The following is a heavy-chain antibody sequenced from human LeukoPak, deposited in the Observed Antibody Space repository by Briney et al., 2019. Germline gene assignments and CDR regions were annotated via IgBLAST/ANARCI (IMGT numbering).Heavy chain of an antibody. CDR1: GFTFSSYA. D-gene: IGHD6-19*01. CDR2: ISYDGSSK. Sequence: PGRSLRLSCAASGFTFSSYAMHWVRQAPGKGLEWVAVISYDGSSKYYADSVKGRFTISRDNSKNTLYLQMNSLRAEDTAVYYCARDKGISVAGTGGFDYWGQGTLVTVSS. V-gene: IGHV3-30-3*01. CDR3: ARDKGISVAGTGGFDY. J-gene: IGHJ4*02.